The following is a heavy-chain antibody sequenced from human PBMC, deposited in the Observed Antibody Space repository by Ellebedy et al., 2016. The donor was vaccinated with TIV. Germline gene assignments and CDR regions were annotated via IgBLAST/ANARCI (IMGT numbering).Heavy chain of an antibody. V-gene: IGHV1-18*04. CDR1: GYTFTSYG. Sequence: AASVKVSCKASGYTFTSYGISWVRQAPGQGLEWMGWISAYNGNTNYAQKLQGRVTMTTDTSTSTAYMELRSLSSDDTAVYYCAKDTRPRVLRYFDWSEYYYYGMDVWGQGTTVTVSS. CDR3: AKDTRPRVLRYFDWSEYYYYGMDV. J-gene: IGHJ6*02. D-gene: IGHD3-9*01. CDR2: ISAYNGNT.